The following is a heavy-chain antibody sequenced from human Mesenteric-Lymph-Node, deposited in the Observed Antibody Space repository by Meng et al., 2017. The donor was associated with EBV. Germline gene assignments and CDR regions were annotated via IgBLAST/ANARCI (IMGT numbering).Heavy chain of an antibody. CDR3: ARRVAATFSGLAFDS. CDR1: VVLFSSSHIY. CDR2: IYYSGST. D-gene: IGHD2-15*01. Sequence: LPQSGPGWHRPLDPLSIPCRFSVVLFSSSHIYWGWVRQPPRMGLKWIESIYYSGSTSYNPSLKSRVTISVDTSKNQFSVNRCSVTAVATAVYYCARRVAATFSGLAFDSWGQRTLVTVSS. V-gene: IGHV4-39*01. J-gene: IGHJ4*02.